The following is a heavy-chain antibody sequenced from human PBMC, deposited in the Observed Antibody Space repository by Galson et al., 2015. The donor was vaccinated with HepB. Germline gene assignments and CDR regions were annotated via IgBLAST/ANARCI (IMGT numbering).Heavy chain of an antibody. CDR2: ISSSSSYT. V-gene: IGHV3-11*06. D-gene: IGHD3-22*01. Sequence: SLRLSCAASGFTFSDYYMSWIRQAPGKGLEWVSYISSSSSYTNYADSVKGRFTISRDNAKNSLYLQMNSLRAEDTAVYYCAREGEYYYDSSGYYQNWGQGTLVTVSS. CDR3: AREGEYYYDSSGYYQN. J-gene: IGHJ4*02. CDR1: GFTFSDYY.